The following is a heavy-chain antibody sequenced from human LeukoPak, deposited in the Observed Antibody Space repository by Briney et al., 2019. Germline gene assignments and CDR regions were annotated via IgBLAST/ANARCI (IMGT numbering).Heavy chain of an antibody. Sequence: PGGSLRLSCAASGFTFSSYAMSWVRQAPGKGLEWVSAINGSGGSTYYADSVKGRFTISRDNSKDTLYLQMNSLRAEDTALYYCAKDWTPGIAVAEFWGQGTLLTVSS. CDR3: AKDWTPGIAVAEF. V-gene: IGHV3-23*01. D-gene: IGHD6-19*01. CDR1: GFTFSSYA. CDR2: INGSGGST. J-gene: IGHJ4*02.